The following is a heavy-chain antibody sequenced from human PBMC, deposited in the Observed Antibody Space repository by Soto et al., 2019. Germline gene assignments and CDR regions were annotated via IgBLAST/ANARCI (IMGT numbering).Heavy chain of an antibody. D-gene: IGHD1-26*01. J-gene: IGHJ4*02. CDR3: ARFPRTGSPRYYCDS. V-gene: IGHV4-61*01. Sequence: QVQLQESGPGLVQPSETLSLTCTVSGGPVSSGNYYWNWIRQPPGKGLEWIAYVYYSGTTNYNPSLKSRVTISVDTSKSQFSLNLSSVTAADTAVYYCARFPRTGSPRYYCDSWGQGTLVTVSS. CDR2: VYYSGTT. CDR1: GGPVSSGNYY.